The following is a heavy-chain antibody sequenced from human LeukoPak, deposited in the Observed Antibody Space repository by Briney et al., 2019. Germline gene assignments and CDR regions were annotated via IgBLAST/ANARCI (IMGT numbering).Heavy chain of an antibody. V-gene: IGHV3-74*01. J-gene: IGHJ4*02. CDR1: GYTFTSYY. CDR2: INSDGSST. CDR3: ARGPWNDATNDY. Sequence: ASVKVSCKASGYTFTSYYMHWVRQAPGKGLVWVSRINSDGSSTSYADSVKGRFTISRDNAKNTLYLQMNSLRAEDTAVYYCARGPWNDATNDYWGQGTLVTVSS. D-gene: IGHD1-1*01.